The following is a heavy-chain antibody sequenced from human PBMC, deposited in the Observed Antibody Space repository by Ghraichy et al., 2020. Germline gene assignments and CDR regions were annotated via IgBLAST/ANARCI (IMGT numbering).Heavy chain of an antibody. CDR3: VREGEISEAFDI. V-gene: IGHV3-74*01. Sequence: GGSLRLSCAASGFTFSSYWMHWVRQAPGKGLVWVSRINSDGSSTSYAYSVKGRFTISRDNAKNTLYLQMNSLRAEDTAVYYCVREGEISEAFDIWGQGTMVTVSS. CDR2: INSDGSST. D-gene: IGHD3-10*01. CDR1: GFTFSSYW. J-gene: IGHJ3*02.